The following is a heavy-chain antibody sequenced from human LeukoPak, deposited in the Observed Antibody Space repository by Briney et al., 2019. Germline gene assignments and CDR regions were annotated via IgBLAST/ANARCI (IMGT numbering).Heavy chain of an antibody. CDR2: INHSGST. J-gene: IGHJ5*02. Sequence: PSETLSLTCAVYGGSFSGYYWSWIRQPPGKGLEWIGVINHSGSTNYNPSLKSRVTISVDTSKNQFSLKLSSVTAADTAVYYCARRRYRVAAVGWFDPWGQGTLVTVSS. V-gene: IGHV4-34*01. CDR1: GGSFSGYY. D-gene: IGHD6-13*01. CDR3: ARRRYRVAAVGWFDP.